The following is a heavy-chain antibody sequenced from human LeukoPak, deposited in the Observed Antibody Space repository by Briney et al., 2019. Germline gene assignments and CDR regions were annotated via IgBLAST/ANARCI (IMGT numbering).Heavy chain of an antibody. V-gene: IGHV1-2*06. CDR3: ASPLSGGNSEDDAFDI. CDR2: INPNSGGT. D-gene: IGHD4-23*01. J-gene: IGHJ3*02. Sequence: ASLKFSCKASGYTFTGYYMHWVRQSPGQGLEWMGRINPNSGGTNYAQKFQGRVTMTRDTSTSTAYMELSRLRSDDTAVYYCASPLSGGNSEDDAFDIWGQGTMVTVSS. CDR1: GYTFTGYY.